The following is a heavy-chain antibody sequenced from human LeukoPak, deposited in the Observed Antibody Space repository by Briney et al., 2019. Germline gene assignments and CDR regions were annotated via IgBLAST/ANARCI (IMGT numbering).Heavy chain of an antibody. CDR2: INHSGST. CDR1: GGSFSGYY. J-gene: IGHJ4*02. Sequence: SETLSLTCAVYGGSFSGYYWSWIRQPPGKGLEWIGEINHSGSTNYNPSLKSRVTISVDTSKNQFSLKLSSVTAADTAVYYCARSSVWYKNFDYWSQGTLVTVSS. V-gene: IGHV4-34*01. CDR3: ARSSVWYKNFDY. D-gene: IGHD1-1*01.